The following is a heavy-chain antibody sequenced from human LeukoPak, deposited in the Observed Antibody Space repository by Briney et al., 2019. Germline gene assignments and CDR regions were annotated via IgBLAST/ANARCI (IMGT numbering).Heavy chain of an antibody. CDR2: ISYDGSNK. Sequence: PGGSLRLSCAASGFIFSSYGMHWVRQAPGKGLEWVAVISYDGSNKYYADSVKGRFAISRDNSKNTLYLQMNSLRAEDTAVYYCAKEMGVAAAGLDAFDIWGQGTMVTASS. CDR3: AKEMGVAAAGLDAFDI. J-gene: IGHJ3*02. D-gene: IGHD6-13*01. V-gene: IGHV3-30*18. CDR1: GFIFSSYG.